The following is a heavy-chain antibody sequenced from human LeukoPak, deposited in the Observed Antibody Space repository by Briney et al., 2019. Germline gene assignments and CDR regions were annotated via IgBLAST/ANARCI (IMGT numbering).Heavy chain of an antibody. Sequence: TLSLTCTVSGGSISSGSYYWTWIRQHPGKGLEWIGFIHYTGRTYYHPSVRSRVAMSVDTSTNRFSLNLSSVTAADTAVYFCARRGAAVATGWFGPWGQGTLVTVSS. D-gene: IGHD6-13*01. CDR3: ARRGAAVATGWFGP. CDR2: IHYTGRT. CDR1: GGSISSGSYY. V-gene: IGHV4-31*03. J-gene: IGHJ5*02.